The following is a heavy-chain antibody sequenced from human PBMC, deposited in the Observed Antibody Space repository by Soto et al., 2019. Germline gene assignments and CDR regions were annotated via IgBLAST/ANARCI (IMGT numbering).Heavy chain of an antibody. CDR2: ISHTGST. Sequence: QVQLQESGPRLVKPSGSLSLTCGVSGGTVARGNTYSWSWIRQPPGKGLEWLGSISHTGSTSYNPSLKSRVSMSVDKSKNQFSLKLSSVTAADMAVYYCARAVTPYFGTWFDPWGQGTLVTVSS. D-gene: IGHD3-10*01. J-gene: IGHJ5*02. CDR1: GGTVARGNTYS. V-gene: IGHV4-30-2*01. CDR3: ARAVTPYFGTWFDP.